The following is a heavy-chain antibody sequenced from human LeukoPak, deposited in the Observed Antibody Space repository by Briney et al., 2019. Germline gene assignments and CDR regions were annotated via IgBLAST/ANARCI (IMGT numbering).Heavy chain of an antibody. D-gene: IGHD3-10*01. CDR1: GFTFSSYS. CDR3: AREATRVSMVRGLIN. Sequence: GGSLRLSCAASGFTFSSYSMNWVRQAPGKGLEWVSSISSSSSYIYYADSVKGRFTISRDNAKNSLYLQMNSLRAEDTAVYYCAREATRVSMVRGLINWGQGTLVAVPS. CDR2: ISSSSSYI. V-gene: IGHV3-21*01. J-gene: IGHJ4*02.